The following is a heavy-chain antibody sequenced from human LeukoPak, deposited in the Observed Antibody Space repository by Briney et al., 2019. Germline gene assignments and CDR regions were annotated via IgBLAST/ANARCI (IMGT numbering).Heavy chain of an antibody. D-gene: IGHD3-22*01. J-gene: IGHJ4*02. V-gene: IGHV1-2*02. CDR3: ASSYYYDSSGLMYPIDY. Sequence: ASVKVSCKASGYTFTGYYMHWVRQAPGQGLEWMGWINPNSGGTNYAQKFQGRVTMTRDTSTSTAYMELSRLRSDDTAVYYCASSYYYDSSGLMYPIDYWGQGTLVTVSS. CDR1: GYTFTGYY. CDR2: INPNSGGT.